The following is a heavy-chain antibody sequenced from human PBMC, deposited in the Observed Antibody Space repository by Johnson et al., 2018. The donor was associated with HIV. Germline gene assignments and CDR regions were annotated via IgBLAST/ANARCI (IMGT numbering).Heavy chain of an antibody. CDR2: MSSSGSTI. Sequence: VQLVDSGGGVEHPGGSLRLSCAASGFTFSSYEMNWVRQAPGKGLEWVAYMSSSGSTIYYADSVKGRFTISRDNAKNSLYLQMNSLRAEDMAVYYCARGENYYDSSGYWDDAFDIWGQGTMVTVSS. J-gene: IGHJ3*02. D-gene: IGHD3-22*01. V-gene: IGHV3-48*03. CDR3: ARGENYYDSSGYWDDAFDI. CDR1: GFTFSSYE.